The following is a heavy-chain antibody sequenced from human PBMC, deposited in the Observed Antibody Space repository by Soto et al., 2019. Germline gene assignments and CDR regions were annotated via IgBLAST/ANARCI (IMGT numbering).Heavy chain of an antibody. J-gene: IGHJ5*02. Sequence: GASVKVSFKASGYTFTGYYMHWLRQAPGQGLEWMGWINPNSGGTNYAQKFQGRVTMTRDTSISTAYMELSRLRSDDTAVYYCAREGPLVVRGVIPSWFDPWGQGTLVTVSS. CDR1: GYTFTGYY. CDR3: AREGPLVVRGVIPSWFDP. V-gene: IGHV1-2*02. CDR2: INPNSGGT. D-gene: IGHD3-10*01.